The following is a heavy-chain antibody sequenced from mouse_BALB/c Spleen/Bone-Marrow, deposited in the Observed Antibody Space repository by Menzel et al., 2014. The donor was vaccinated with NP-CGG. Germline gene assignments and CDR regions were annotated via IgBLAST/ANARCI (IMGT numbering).Heavy chain of an antibody. J-gene: IGHJ4*01. Sequence: VQLQQSGPELVKPGASVGISCKASGYTFTSYYIHWVKQRPGQGLEWIGWIFPGNVNTKYNEKFKGKATLTADKSSSTAYMQLSSLTSEDSAVYFCARDSMDYWGQGTSVTVSS. CDR1: GYTFTSYY. V-gene: IGHV1S56*01. CDR3: ARDSMDY. CDR2: IFPGNVNT.